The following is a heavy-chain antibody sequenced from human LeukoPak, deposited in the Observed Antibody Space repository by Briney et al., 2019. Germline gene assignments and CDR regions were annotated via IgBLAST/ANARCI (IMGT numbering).Heavy chain of an antibody. J-gene: IGHJ4*02. Sequence: GGSLRLSCAASGFTFSSYAMSWVRQAPGKGLEWVSAISGSGGSTYYADSVKGRFTISRDNSKNTLYLQMNSLRAEDTAVYYFAKDRVRDYYDSSGRYYFDYWGQGTLVTVSS. D-gene: IGHD3-22*01. CDR2: ISGSGGST. CDR1: GFTFSSYA. CDR3: AKDRVRDYYDSSGRYYFDY. V-gene: IGHV3-23*01.